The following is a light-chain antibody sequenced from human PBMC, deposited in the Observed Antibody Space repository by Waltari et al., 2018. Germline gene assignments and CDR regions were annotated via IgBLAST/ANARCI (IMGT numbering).Light chain of an antibody. V-gene: IGKV1-9*01. CDR1: QAISNW. J-gene: IGKJ4*01. CDR3: QQDHSFPLT. Sequence: DIQLTQSPSLLSASVGDRVTATCRASQAISNWLAWYQQRPGQAPKLLIYYASTLQSGVPSRFSGSVSGTEFTLTISALQPEDVATYYCQQDHSFPLTFGGGTKVEI. CDR2: YAS.